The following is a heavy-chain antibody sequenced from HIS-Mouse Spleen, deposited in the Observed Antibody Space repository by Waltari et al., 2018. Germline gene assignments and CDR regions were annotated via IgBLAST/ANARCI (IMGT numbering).Heavy chain of an antibody. D-gene: IGHD6-19*01. CDR2: IYSGGST. J-gene: IGHJ4*02. V-gene: IGHV3-53*02. CDR3: ARDDPYSSGWYDFDY. CDR1: GFTVSSNY. Sequence: EVQLVETGGGLIQPGGSLRLSCAASGFTVSSNYMSWVRQAPGKGLEWVSVIYSGGSTYYPDSVKGRFTISRDNSKNTLYLQMNSLRAEDTAVYYCARDDPYSSGWYDFDYWGQGTLVTVSS.